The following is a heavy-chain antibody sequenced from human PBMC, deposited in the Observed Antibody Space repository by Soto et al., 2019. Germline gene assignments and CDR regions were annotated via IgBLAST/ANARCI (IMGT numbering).Heavy chain of an antibody. CDR2: INAGNGNT. V-gene: IGHV1-3*01. D-gene: IGHD3-10*01. CDR1: GYTFTSYA. CDR3: ARDFLRSGSYLYYFDS. J-gene: IGHJ4*02. Sequence: QVQLVQSGAEVKKPGASVKVSCKASGYTFTSYAMHWVRQAPGQRLEWMGWINAGNGNTKYSQKFQGRVTITRDTSASTAYMELSSVRSEDTAVYYCARDFLRSGSYLYYFDSWGQGTLVTVSS.